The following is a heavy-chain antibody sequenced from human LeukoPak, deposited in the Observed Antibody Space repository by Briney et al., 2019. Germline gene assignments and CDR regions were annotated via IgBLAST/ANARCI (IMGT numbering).Heavy chain of an antibody. D-gene: IGHD4-17*01. CDR2: IYYSGST. CDR1: GGSISSSSYY. CDR3: ARAPELGDYRYYYGMDV. J-gene: IGHJ6*02. Sequence: SETLSLTCTVSGGSISSSSYYWGWIRQPPGKGLEWIGSIYYSGSTYYNPSLKSRVTISVDTSKNQFSLKLSSVTAADTAVYYCARAPELGDYRYYYGMDVWGQGTTVTVSS. V-gene: IGHV4-39*07.